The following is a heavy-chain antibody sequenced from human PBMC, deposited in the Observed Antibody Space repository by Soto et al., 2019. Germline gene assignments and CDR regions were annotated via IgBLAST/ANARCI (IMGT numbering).Heavy chain of an antibody. V-gene: IGHV3-21*01. CDR3: ARDLHDYVSFRFDP. Sequence: PGGSLRLSCAASGFTFSSYSMNWVRQAPGKGLEWVSSISTSSSYIYYADSMKGRFTISRDNAENSLYLQMNSLRAEDTAVYYCARDLHDYVSFRFDPWGQGTLVNVS. CDR1: GFTFSSYS. D-gene: IGHD3-16*01. J-gene: IGHJ5*02. CDR2: ISTSSSYI.